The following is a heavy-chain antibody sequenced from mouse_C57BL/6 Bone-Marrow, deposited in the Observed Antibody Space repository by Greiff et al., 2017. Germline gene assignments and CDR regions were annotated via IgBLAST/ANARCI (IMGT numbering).Heavy chain of an antibody. Sequence: QVQLKESGPGLVQPSQSLSITCTVSGFSLTSYGVHWVRQSPGKGLEWLGVIWSGGSTDYNAAFIYRLSISKDNSKSQVFFKMNSLQADDTAIYYCARKITTAHYAMDYWGQGTSVTVSS. CDR3: ARKITTAHYAMDY. J-gene: IGHJ4*01. CDR2: IWSGGST. CDR1: GFSLTSYG. V-gene: IGHV2-2*01. D-gene: IGHD1-2*01.